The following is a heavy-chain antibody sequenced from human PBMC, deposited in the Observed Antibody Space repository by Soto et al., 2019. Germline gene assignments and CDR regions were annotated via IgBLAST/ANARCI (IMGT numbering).Heavy chain of an antibody. CDR2: ISTTSTYI. Sequence: GGSLRLSCAASGFTFSHYGMNWVRQAPGKGLEWVSSISTTSTYIYYADSVKGRFTISRDNAKNSLYLQMNSLRTEDTAVYYCARPFYDILAGLNDAFDLWGHGTLVTV. CDR1: GFTFSHYG. V-gene: IGHV3-21*01. CDR3: ARPFYDILAGLNDAFDL. D-gene: IGHD3-9*01. J-gene: IGHJ3*01.